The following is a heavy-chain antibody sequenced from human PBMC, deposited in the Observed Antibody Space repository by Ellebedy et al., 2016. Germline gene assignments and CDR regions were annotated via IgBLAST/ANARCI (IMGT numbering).Heavy chain of an antibody. J-gene: IGHJ5*02. V-gene: IGHV4-59*12. CDR1: GGSISSYY. Sequence: SETLSLTCTVSGGSISSYYWSWIRQPPGKGLEWIGYIYYSGSTNYNPSLKSRVTISVDTSKNQFSLKLSSVTAADTAVYYCAREGQKQWLAPMYNWFDPWGQGTLVTVSS. D-gene: IGHD6-19*01. CDR2: IYYSGST. CDR3: AREGQKQWLAPMYNWFDP.